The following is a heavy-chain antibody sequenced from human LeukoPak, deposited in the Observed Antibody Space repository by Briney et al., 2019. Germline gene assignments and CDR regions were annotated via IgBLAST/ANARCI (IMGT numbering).Heavy chain of an antibody. CDR3: AKDARSGYPDY. CDR1: GVSTNSHY. CDR2: IYYTGTT. V-gene: IGHV4-59*11. Sequence: PSETLALTGTVSGVSTNSHYWNWIRQPPGKGLEWIGHIYYTGTTNYNPSLKSRVTISVDRSKNHFSLKLKSVTNADTAVYYCAKDARSGYPDYWGQGTLVTVSS. D-gene: IGHD3-3*01. J-gene: IGHJ4*02.